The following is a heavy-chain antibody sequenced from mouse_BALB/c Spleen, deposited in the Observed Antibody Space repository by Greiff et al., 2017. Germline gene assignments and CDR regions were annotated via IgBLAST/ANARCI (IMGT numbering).Heavy chain of an antibody. CDR2: IYPGGGYT. Sequence: VQLQQSGAELVRPGTSVKISCTASGYTFTNYWLGWVKQRPGHGLEWIGDIYPGGGYTNYNEKFKGKATLTADTSSSTAYMQLSSLTSEDSAVYFCARSGLYGGYYFDYWGQGTTLTVSS. CDR3: ARSGLYGGYYFDY. V-gene: IGHV1-63*02. CDR1: GYTFTNYW. D-gene: IGHD1-1*02. J-gene: IGHJ2*01.